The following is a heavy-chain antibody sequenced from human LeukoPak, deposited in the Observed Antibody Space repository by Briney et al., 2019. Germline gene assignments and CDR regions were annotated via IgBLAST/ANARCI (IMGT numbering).Heavy chain of an antibody. CDR2: IWYDGSNK. Sequence: PGGSLRLSCAASGFTFSSYGMHWVRQAPGKGLEWVAVIWYDGSNKYYADSVKGRFTISRDNSKNTLYLQMNSLRAEDTAVYCCARDGGNYGIGDWGQGTLVTVSS. D-gene: IGHD1-26*01. V-gene: IGHV3-33*01. CDR1: GFTFSSYG. CDR3: ARDGGNYGIGD. J-gene: IGHJ4*02.